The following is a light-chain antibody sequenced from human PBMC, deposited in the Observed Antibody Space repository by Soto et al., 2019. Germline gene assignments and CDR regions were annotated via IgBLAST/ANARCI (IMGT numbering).Light chain of an antibody. J-gene: IGLJ3*02. CDR1: SSDVGVYNY. V-gene: IGLV2-8*01. CDR2: EVS. Sequence: QSALTQPPSASGSPGQSVTISCTGTSSDVGVYNYVSWYQQHPGKSPKLMIYEVSKRPSGVPDRFSGSKSGNTASLTVSGLQAEDEADYYCNCYSGSINWVFCGGTKVTVL. CDR3: NCYSGSINWV.